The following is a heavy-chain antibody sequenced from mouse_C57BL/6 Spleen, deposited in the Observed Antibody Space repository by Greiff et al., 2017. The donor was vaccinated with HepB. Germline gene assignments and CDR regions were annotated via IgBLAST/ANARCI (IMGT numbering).Heavy chain of an antibody. CDR2: IYPGDGDT. V-gene: IGHV1-80*01. CDR3: ARNDGYPYWYFDV. CDR1: GYAFSSYW. D-gene: IGHD2-3*01. Sequence: QVQLQQSGAELVKPGASVKISCKASGYAFSSYWMNWVKQRPGKGLEWIGQIYPGDGDTNYNGKFKGKATLTADKSSSTAYMQLSSLTSEDSAVYFCARNDGYPYWYFDVWGTGTTVTVSS. J-gene: IGHJ1*03.